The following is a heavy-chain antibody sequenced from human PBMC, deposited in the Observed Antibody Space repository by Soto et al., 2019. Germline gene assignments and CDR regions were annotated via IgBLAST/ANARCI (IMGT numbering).Heavy chain of an antibody. V-gene: IGHV1-58*02. D-gene: IGHD2-2*01. Sequence: SVKVSCKASGFTFTSSAMQWVRQARGQRLEWIGWIVVGSGNTNYAQKFQERVTITRDMSTSTAYMELSSLRSEDTAVYYCAAVGEYCSSTSCNPIDYWGQGTLVTVSS. J-gene: IGHJ4*02. CDR1: GFTFTSSA. CDR2: IVVGSGNT. CDR3: AAVGEYCSSTSCNPIDY.